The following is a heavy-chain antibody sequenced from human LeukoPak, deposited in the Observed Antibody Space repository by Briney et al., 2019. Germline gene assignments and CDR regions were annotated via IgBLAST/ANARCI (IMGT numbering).Heavy chain of an antibody. D-gene: IGHD6-25*01. CDR1: GGTFSSYA. CDR3: ASSPTQYSGGWHPLMLFDY. V-gene: IGHV1-69*13. CDR2: IIPIFGTA. J-gene: IGHJ4*02. Sequence: GASVKVSCKASGGTFSSYAISWVRQAPGQGLEWMGGIIPIFGTANYAQKFQGRVTITADESTSTAYMELSSLRSEDTAVYYCASSPTQYSGGWHPLMLFDYWGRGILVTVSS.